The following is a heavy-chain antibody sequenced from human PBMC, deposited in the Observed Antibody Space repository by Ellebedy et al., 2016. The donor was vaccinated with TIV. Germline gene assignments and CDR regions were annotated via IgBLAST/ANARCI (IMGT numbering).Heavy chain of an antibody. CDR1: GGSIRSRSYY. CDR3: ARDQVVRGGYHGMDV. CDR2: IYHSGTT. D-gene: IGHD3-10*01. Sequence: SETLSLTXTVSGGSIRSRSYYWSWIRQHPGKGLEWIGYIYHSGTTYYNPSLKSRVSISVDTSKNQVSLRLRSVTVADTAVYYCARDQVVRGGYHGMDVWGQGTTVTVSS. V-gene: IGHV4-31*03. J-gene: IGHJ6*02.